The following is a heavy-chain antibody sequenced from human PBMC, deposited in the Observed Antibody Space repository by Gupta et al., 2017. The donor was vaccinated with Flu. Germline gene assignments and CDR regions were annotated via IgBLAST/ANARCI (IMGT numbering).Heavy chain of an antibody. D-gene: IGHD2-15*01. CDR3: ASGDWTHTGYSDL. J-gene: IGHJ2*01. CDR1: GYTFSDYF. V-gene: IGHV1-2*02. CDR2: INHKNGVT. Sequence: QVQLLQSGTEVTTPAASVMVSCKASGYTFSDYFIHWVRQAPGQGLEWMGWINHKNGVTNYAENFQGRFTMTTDTSITTAYLELNSLKSDDTAVYFCASGDWTHTGYSDLWGRGTLVTVSS.